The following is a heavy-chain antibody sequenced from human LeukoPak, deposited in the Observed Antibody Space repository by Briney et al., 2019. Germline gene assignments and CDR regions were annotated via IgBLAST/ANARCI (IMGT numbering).Heavy chain of an antibody. Sequence: GGSLRLSCAASGFTFSSYAMSWVRQAPGKGLEWVSAISGSGGSTYYADSVKGRFTISRDNSKNTLCLQMNSLRAEDTAVYYCAKWSSGWYYFEYWGQGTLVTVSS. D-gene: IGHD6-19*01. CDR1: GFTFSSYA. CDR2: ISGSGGST. V-gene: IGHV3-23*01. CDR3: AKWSSGWYYFEY. J-gene: IGHJ4*02.